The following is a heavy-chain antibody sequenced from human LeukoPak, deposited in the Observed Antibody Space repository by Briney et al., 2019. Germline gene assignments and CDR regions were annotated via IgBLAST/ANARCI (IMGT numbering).Heavy chain of an antibody. CDR2: IYYSGST. CDR1: GGSVSRGGYY. D-gene: IGHD3-10*01. J-gene: IGHJ3*02. Sequence: SETLSLTCTVSGGSVSRGGYYWNWIRQHPGKGLEWIGYIYYSGSTNYNPSLKSRVTISVDTSKNQFSLKLSSVTAADTAVYYCARDRGSGFFDIWGQGTMVTVSS. CDR3: ARDRGSGFFDI. V-gene: IGHV4-61*08.